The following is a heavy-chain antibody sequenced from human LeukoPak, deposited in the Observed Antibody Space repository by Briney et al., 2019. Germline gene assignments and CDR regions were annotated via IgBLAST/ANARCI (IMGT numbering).Heavy chain of an antibody. J-gene: IGHJ4*02. Sequence: PGGSLRLSCTASGFTFSNFAMNWVRQAPGKGLEWVAVISYDGSNKYYADSVKGRFTISRDNSKNTLYLQMNSLRAEDTAVYYCAKGRFDYWGQGTLVTVSS. V-gene: IGHV3-30*18. CDR1: GFTFSNFA. CDR3: AKGRFDY. CDR2: ISYDGSNK.